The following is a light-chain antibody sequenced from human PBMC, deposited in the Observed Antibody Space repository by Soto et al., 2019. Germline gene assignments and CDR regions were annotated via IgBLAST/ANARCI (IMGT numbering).Light chain of an antibody. J-gene: IGKJ2*01. Sequence: DIQMTQSPSSLSASVGDRVTITCRASQDISNSLAWYQQKPGKAPALLIYKASTLESGVPSRFSGSGSGTGFTLTISSLQPDDFATYFCQQYNNFLYTFGQGTKLEIK. CDR3: QQYNNFLYT. CDR1: QDISNS. V-gene: IGKV1-5*03. CDR2: KAS.